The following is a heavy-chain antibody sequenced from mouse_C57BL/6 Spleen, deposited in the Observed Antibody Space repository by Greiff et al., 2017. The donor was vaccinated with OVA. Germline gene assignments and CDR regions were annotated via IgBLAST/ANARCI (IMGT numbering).Heavy chain of an antibody. Sequence: QVQLKQPGAELVMPGASVKLSCKASGYTFTSYWMHWVKQRPGQGLEWIGEIDPSDSYTNYNQKFKGKSTLTVDKSSSTAYMQLSSLTSEDSAVYYCARQHFDYWGQGTTLTVSS. CDR3: ARQHFDY. J-gene: IGHJ2*01. V-gene: IGHV1-69*01. CDR2: IDPSDSYT. CDR1: GYTFTSYW.